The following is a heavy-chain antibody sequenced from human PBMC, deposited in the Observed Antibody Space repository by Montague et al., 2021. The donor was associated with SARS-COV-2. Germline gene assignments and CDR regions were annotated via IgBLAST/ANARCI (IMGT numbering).Heavy chain of an antibody. CDR3: ARAGSGSYSFYYYYGMDV. Sequence: SETLSLTCTVSGGSISSYYWSWIRQPPGKGLEWIGYIYYSGSTNXNPSLKSRVTISVDTSKSQFSLKLSSVTAADTAVYYCARAGSGSYSFYYYYGMDVWGQGTTVTVSS. CDR2: IYYSGST. J-gene: IGHJ6*02. CDR1: GGSISSYY. D-gene: IGHD3-10*01. V-gene: IGHV4-59*08.